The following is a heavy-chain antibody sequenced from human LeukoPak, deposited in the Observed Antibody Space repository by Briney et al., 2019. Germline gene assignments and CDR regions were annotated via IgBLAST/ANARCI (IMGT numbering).Heavy chain of an antibody. Sequence: PGGSLRLSCAASGLTFSSYAMSWVRQAPGKGLEWVSAISGSGGSTYYADSVKGRFTISRDNSKNTLYLQMNSLRAEDTAVYYCARRYCSGGICYFFDYWGQGTLVTVSS. J-gene: IGHJ4*02. CDR2: ISGSGGST. CDR1: GLTFSSYA. V-gene: IGHV3-23*01. D-gene: IGHD2-15*01. CDR3: ARRYCSGGICYFFDY.